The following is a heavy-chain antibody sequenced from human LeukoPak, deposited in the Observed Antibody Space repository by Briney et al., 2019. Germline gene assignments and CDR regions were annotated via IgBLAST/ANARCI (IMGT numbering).Heavy chain of an antibody. Sequence: GASVKVSCKASDYTFSSYGIRWVRQAPGQGLEWMGRISADNGNTNYVQRLQGRVAMTTDTPTSTAYMELRSLRSDDTAVYYCARDVQTYYYDSSGYRKFHYWGQGTLVAISS. CDR3: ARDVQTYYYDSSGYRKFHY. D-gene: IGHD3-22*01. CDR1: DYTFSSYG. CDR2: ISADNGNT. V-gene: IGHV1-18*01. J-gene: IGHJ4*02.